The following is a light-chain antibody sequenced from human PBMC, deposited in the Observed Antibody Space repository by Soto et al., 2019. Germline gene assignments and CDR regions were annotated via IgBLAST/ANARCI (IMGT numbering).Light chain of an antibody. J-gene: IGKJ4*01. CDR3: QQLNSYPQVT. Sequence: IQLTQSPSFLSASVGDRVTITCRASQGISSSLAWYQQKPGKAPNFLIYAASTLQSGVPSRFSGNGSGTEFTLTISSLQPEDFATYYCQQLNSYPQVTFGGGTKVEIK. CDR2: AAS. CDR1: QGISSS. V-gene: IGKV1-9*01.